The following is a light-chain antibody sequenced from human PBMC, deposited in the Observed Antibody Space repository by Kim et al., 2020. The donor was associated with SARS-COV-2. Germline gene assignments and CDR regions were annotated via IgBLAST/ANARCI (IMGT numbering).Light chain of an antibody. CDR2: DSS. V-gene: IGKV3-11*01. CDR3: QQRSDWPPLT. CDR1: QIVSTY. J-gene: IGKJ4*01. Sequence: EILLTQSPATLSLSPGERATLSCRASQIVSTYLACYQQQPGQAPRLLIYDSSTRAPGIPASFVGSGSGTDFTLTITGLDPEDFAVYYCQQRSDWPPLTFGGGTRVEI.